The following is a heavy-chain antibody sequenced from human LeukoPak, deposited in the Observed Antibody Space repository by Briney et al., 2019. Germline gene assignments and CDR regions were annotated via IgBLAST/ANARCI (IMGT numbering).Heavy chain of an antibody. J-gene: IGHJ3*02. CDR1: GFTFSSYA. Sequence: GGSLRLSCAASGFTFSSYAMSWVRQAPGKGLEWVSAISGSGGSTYYANSVKGRSTISRDNSKNTLYLQMNGLRAEDTAVYYCAKDLGVGATVGAFDIWGQGTMVTVSS. CDR2: ISGSGGST. V-gene: IGHV3-23*01. D-gene: IGHD1-26*01. CDR3: AKDLGVGATVGAFDI.